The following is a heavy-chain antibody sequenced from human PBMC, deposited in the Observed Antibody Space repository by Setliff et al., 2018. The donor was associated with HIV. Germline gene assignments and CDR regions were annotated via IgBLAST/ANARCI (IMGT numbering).Heavy chain of an antibody. CDR2: IYYGGST. V-gene: IGHV4-59*11. CDR3: ARAGRALPLKSTVVNTRDPQYFAY. D-gene: IGHD3-9*01. Sequence: SSETLSLTCTVSRDSINSHYWSWIRQSPGKGLEWIGYIYYGGSTNYNPSLKSRVAISVDTSNQFSLRLTSVTPADTAVYYCARAGRALPLKSTVVNTRDPQYFAYWGRGALVTVSS. CDR1: RDSINSHY. J-gene: IGHJ4*02.